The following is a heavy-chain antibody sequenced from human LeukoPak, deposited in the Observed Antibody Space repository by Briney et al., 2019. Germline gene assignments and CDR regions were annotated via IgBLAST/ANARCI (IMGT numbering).Heavy chain of an antibody. CDR1: GGTFSSYA. D-gene: IGHD2-21*02. J-gene: IGHJ3*02. CDR3: ASQVVVTSRGAFDI. V-gene: IGHV1-69*04. Sequence: SVKVSCKASGGTFSSYAISWVRQAPRQGLEWMGRITPILGIANYAQKFQGRVTITADKSTSTAYMELSSLRSEDTAVYYCASQVVVTSRGAFDIWGQGTMVTVSS. CDR2: ITPILGIA.